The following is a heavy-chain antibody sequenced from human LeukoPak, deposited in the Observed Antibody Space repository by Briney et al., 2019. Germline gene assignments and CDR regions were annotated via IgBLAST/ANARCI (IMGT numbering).Heavy chain of an antibody. CDR1: GFSFSSYA. J-gene: IGHJ4*02. CDR3: TRDRGAMIDFDY. CDR2: TSNHGNDG. V-gene: IGHV3-30*01. Sequence: PGGSLRLSCTDSGFSFSSYAMHWVRQSPGKRLEWVAVTSNHGNDGFYADSVKGRFTISRDNSKKTLYLQMDSPRPEDTGVYYCTRDRGAMIDFDYWGQGTLVTVSS. D-gene: IGHD3-22*01.